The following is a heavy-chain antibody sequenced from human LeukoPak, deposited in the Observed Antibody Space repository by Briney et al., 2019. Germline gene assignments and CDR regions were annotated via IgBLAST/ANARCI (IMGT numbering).Heavy chain of an antibody. CDR3: ARDSSLSNWVED. V-gene: IGHV4-39*07. J-gene: IGHJ4*02. CDR2: IYYSGST. Sequence: SETLSLTCTVSGGSISSSSYYWGWIRQPPGKGLEWIGSIYYSGSTYYNPSLKSRVTISVDTSKNQFSLKLSSVTAADTAVYYCARDSSLSNWVEDWGQGTLVTVSS. D-gene: IGHD7-27*01. CDR1: GGSISSSSYY.